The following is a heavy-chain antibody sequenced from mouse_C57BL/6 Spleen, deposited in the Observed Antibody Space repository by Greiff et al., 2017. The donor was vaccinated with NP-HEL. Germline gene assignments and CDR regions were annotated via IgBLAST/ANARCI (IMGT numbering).Heavy chain of an antibody. D-gene: IGHD2-5*01. Sequence: EVKLVESGEGLVKPGGSLKLSCAASGFTFSSYAMSWVRQTPEKRLEWVAYISSGGDYIYYADTVKGRFTISRDNARNTLYLQMSSLKSEDTAMYYCTRDYYSNYYYAMDYWGQGTSVTVSS. CDR2: ISSGGDYI. CDR3: TRDYYSNYYYAMDY. CDR1: GFTFSSYA. V-gene: IGHV5-9-1*02. J-gene: IGHJ4*01.